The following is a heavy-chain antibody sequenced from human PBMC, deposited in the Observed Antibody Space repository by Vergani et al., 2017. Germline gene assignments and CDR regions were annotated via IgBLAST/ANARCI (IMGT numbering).Heavy chain of an antibody. CDR2: ISNDGRHT. CDR3: RGEMDV. V-gene: IGHV3-30*04. J-gene: IGHJ6*04. Sequence: QVNLVGSGGGVVQPGRSLRLSCATYGFIFQNYTMHWVRQAPGKGLEWVALISNDGRHTYYADSVGGRFSISRDNSKNTLYLQRNSLRTEDTAKYYCRGEMDVWVKGTTVTVSS. CDR1: GFIFQNYT.